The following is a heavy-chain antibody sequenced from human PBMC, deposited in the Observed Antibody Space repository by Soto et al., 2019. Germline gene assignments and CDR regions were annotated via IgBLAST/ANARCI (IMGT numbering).Heavy chain of an antibody. D-gene: IGHD3-22*01. CDR1: GGSISSGGYY. V-gene: IGHV4-31*03. CDR2: IYYSGST. CDR3: ARDSNYDSSPWLFDY. Sequence: SETLSLTCTVSGGSISSGGYYWSWIRQHPGKGLEWIGYIYYSGSTYYNPSLKSRVTISVDTSKNQFSLKLSSVTAADTAVYYCARDSNYDSSPWLFDYWGQGTLVTVSS. J-gene: IGHJ4*02.